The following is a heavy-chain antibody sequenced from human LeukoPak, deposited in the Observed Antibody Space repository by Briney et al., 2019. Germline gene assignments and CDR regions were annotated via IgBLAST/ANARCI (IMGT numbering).Heavy chain of an antibody. CDR3: AKVALVSPKYGSGLDY. CDR2: ISSSSSYI. Sequence: GGSLRLSCAASGFTFSSYSMNWVRQAPGKGLEWVSSISSSSSYIYYADSVKGRFTISRDNSKNTLYLQMNSLRAEDTAVYYCAKVALVSPKYGSGLDYWGQGTLVTVPS. D-gene: IGHD3-10*01. V-gene: IGHV3-21*04. CDR1: GFTFSSYS. J-gene: IGHJ4*02.